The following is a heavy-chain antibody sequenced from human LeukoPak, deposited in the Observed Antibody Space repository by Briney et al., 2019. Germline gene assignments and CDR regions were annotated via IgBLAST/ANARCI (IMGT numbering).Heavy chain of an antibody. CDR1: GGSISSYY. CDR3: ARERYDILTGYLSAPDWFDP. D-gene: IGHD3-9*01. CDR2: IYYSGST. V-gene: IGHV4-59*01. Sequence: SETLSLTGTVSGGSISSYYWSWIRQPPGKGLEWIGYIYYSGSTNYNPSLKSRVTISVDTSKNQFSLKLSSVTAADTAVYYCARERYDILTGYLSAPDWFDPWGQGTLVTVSS. J-gene: IGHJ5*02.